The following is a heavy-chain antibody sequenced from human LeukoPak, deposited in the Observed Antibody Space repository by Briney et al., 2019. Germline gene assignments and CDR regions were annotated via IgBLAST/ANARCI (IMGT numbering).Heavy chain of an antibody. D-gene: IGHD6-19*01. Sequence: GGSLRLFCAASGFTFSSYTMTWVRQAPGKGLEWVSCISSSSSYMYYGDTLKGRFTISRDNAKNSLYLQMDDLRAEDTAMYYCARALTPASGWLGSWGQGTLVTVSS. CDR3: ARALTPASGWLGS. J-gene: IGHJ5*01. CDR2: ISSSSSYM. V-gene: IGHV3-21*01. CDR1: GFTFSSYT.